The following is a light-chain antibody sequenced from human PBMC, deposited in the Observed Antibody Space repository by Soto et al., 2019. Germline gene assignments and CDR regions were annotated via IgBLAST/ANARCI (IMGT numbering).Light chain of an antibody. CDR1: SSNIGSNY. CDR3: AAWDDSLSGTAV. Sequence: QAVVTQPPSASGTPGQRVTISCSGSSSNIGSNYVYWYQQLPGTAPKLLIYRNNQRPSGVPDRFSGSKSGTSASLAISGLRSEDEADYYCAAWDDSLSGTAVFGGGTKLTVL. J-gene: IGLJ7*01. V-gene: IGLV1-47*01. CDR2: RNN.